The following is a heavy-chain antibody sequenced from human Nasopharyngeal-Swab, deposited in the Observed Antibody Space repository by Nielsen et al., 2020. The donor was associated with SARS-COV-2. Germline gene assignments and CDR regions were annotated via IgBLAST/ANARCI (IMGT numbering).Heavy chain of an antibody. J-gene: IGHJ5*02. Sequence: VTVSCKASGGTFSSYAISWVRQAPGQGLEWMGGIIPIFGTANYAQKFQGRVTITADESTSTAYMELSSLRSEDTAVYYCARDGGDYYDSSGYESVDPWGQGTLVTVSS. CDR3: ARDGGDYYDSSGYESVDP. CDR2: IIPIFGTA. D-gene: IGHD3-22*01. CDR1: GGTFSSYA. V-gene: IGHV1-69*13.